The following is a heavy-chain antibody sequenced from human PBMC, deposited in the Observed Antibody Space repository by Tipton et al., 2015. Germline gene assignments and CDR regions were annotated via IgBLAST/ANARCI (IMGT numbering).Heavy chain of an antibody. V-gene: IGHV4-61*01. D-gene: IGHD3/OR15-3a*01. J-gene: IGHJ4*02. CDR3: ARGNSIMIFGQAPPPPDHFDY. Sequence: TLSLTCTVSGGSVSSGSYYWSWIRQAPGKGLEWIGNIYHSGSTNYNPSLKSRVTISIDTSQKQFSLRVTSVTAADTALYFCARGNSIMIFGQAPPPPDHFDYWGKGTLVTVSS. CDR1: GGSVSSGSYY. CDR2: IYHSGST.